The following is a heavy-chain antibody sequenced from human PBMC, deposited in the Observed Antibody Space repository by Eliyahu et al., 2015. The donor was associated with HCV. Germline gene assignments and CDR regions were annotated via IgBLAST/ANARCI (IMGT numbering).Heavy chain of an antibody. Sequence: QVHLVESGGGVVQPGGSLRLSCXVSGFSFNNCAMHWVRQAPGKGVEWVAVIWDDGNDKFYADSVKGRFTISRDMSKNTLHLQMDSLRAEDTAVYYCARREGYYFDYWGQGTLVTVSS. D-gene: IGHD1-26*01. CDR2: IWDDGNDK. CDR3: ARREGYYFDY. V-gene: IGHV3-33*01. J-gene: IGHJ4*02. CDR1: GFSFNNCA.